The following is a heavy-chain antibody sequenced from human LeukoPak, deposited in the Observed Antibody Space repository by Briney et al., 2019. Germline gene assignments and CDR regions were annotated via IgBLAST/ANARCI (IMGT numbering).Heavy chain of an antibody. J-gene: IGHJ3*02. D-gene: IGHD3-22*01. CDR3: ARHLDYDSSGDAFDI. CDR1: SDSFSNYY. CDR2: IHHSGSS. V-gene: IGHV4-59*08. Sequence: KPSETLSLICTVSSDSFSNYYWSWVRQPPGRGLEWIGYIHHSGSSDHNPSLKSRVTMSPDTSKNQFSLKLSSVTAADTAVYYCARHLDYDSSGDAFDIWGQGTRVTVSS.